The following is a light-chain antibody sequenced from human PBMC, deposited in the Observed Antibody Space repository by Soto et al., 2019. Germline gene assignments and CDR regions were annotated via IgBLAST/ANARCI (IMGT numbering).Light chain of an antibody. CDR1: SSNIGNNY. CDR3: GTWDSSLSAVV. Sequence: QSVLTQPPSVSAAPGQKVTISCSGSSSNIGNNYVSWYQQVPGTGPKVLIYANDKRPSGIPDRFYGSKSGTSGTLGITGLQTGDEADYYCGTWDSSLSAVVFGGGTKLTVL. J-gene: IGLJ2*01. CDR2: AND. V-gene: IGLV1-51*01.